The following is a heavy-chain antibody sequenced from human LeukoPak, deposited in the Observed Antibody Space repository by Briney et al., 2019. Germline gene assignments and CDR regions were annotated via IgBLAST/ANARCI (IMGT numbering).Heavy chain of an antibody. CDR3: AKNHFGTIITGAFDI. J-gene: IGHJ3*02. CDR2: IRYNGSNK. V-gene: IGHV3-30*02. CDR1: GFTFSSYA. Sequence: GGSLRLSCAASGFTFSSYAMNWVRQAPGKGLEWVAFIRYNGSNKYYADSVKGRFTISRDNSKNTLYLQMNSLRAEDTAVYYCAKNHFGTIITGAFDIWGQGTMVTVSS. D-gene: IGHD1-14*01.